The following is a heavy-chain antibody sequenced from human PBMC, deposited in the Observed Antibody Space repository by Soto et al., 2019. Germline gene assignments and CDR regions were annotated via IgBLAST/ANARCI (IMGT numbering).Heavy chain of an antibody. J-gene: IGHJ6*02. CDR1: GYTFTGYY. V-gene: IGHV1-2*04. Sequence: ASVKVSCKASGYTFTGYYMHWVRQAPGQGLEWMGWINPNSGGTNYAQKFQGWVTMTRDTSISTAYMELSRLRSDDTAVYYCAREDLRYSGGMDVWGQGITVTVSS. CDR3: AREDLRYSGGMDV. CDR2: INPNSGGT. D-gene: IGHD3-9*01.